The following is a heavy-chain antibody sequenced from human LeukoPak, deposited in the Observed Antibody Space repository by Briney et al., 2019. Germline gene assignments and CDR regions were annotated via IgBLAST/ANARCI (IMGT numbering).Heavy chain of an antibody. V-gene: IGHV3-33*06. CDR3: AKDRGATGSDWFDP. J-gene: IGHJ5*02. D-gene: IGHD1-26*01. CDR2: IWSDGSNK. CDR1: GFTFSSYG. Sequence: GRSLRLSCAASGFTFSSYGMHWVRQAPGKGLEWVAVIWSDGSNKDYADSVKGRFTISRDNSKNTLYPEMNRLRAEDTAVYYCAKDRGATGSDWFDPWGQGTLVSVSS.